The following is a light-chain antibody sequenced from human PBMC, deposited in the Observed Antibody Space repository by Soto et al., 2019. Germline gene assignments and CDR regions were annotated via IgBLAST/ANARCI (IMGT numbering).Light chain of an antibody. J-gene: IGKJ1*01. CDR3: HQDGTSPRT. V-gene: IGKV3-20*01. CDR2: GVS. CDR1: QSVRSSY. Sequence: EIVLTQSPGTLYLSPGEIATLSCRASQSVRSSYLAWYQQKLGQAPRLLIYGVSNRATGIPDRFSGSGSGTAFTLTISRLESEDFAVYYCHQDGTSPRTFGQGTKVEIK.